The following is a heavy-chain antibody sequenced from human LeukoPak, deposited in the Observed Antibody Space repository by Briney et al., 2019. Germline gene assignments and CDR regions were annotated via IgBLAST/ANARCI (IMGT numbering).Heavy chain of an antibody. Sequence: GGSLRLSCSASGFTFSSYAMRWVRQAPGKGLEYVSSISSNGGSTYYADSVKGRFTISRDNSKNTLFLQMSSLRTEDTAVYYCASPYSGYDYNFDHWGQGTLVTVSS. J-gene: IGHJ4*02. D-gene: IGHD5-12*01. CDR2: ISSNGGST. CDR1: GFTFSSYA. V-gene: IGHV3-64D*06. CDR3: ASPYSGYDYNFDH.